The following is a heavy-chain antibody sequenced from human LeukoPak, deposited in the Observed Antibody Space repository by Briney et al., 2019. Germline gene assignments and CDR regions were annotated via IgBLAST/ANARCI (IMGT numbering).Heavy chain of an antibody. CDR3: ARDIVAAGLFLDC. V-gene: IGHV1-46*01. Sequence: ASVKVSCKASGYTFTSYYMHWVRQAPGQGLEWMGGINPSGGSTSYAQKFQGRLTMTRDTSTSTVYMELSSLRSEDTAVYYCARDIVAAGLFLDCWGQGTPVTVSS. J-gene: IGHJ4*02. D-gene: IGHD1-26*01. CDR2: INPSGGST. CDR1: GYTFTSYY.